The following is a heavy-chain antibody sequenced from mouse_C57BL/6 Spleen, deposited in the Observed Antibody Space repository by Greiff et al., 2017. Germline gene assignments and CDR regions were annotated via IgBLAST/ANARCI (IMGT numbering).Heavy chain of an antibody. CDR2: INPSNGGT. CDR3: AKSTVVDAMDY. V-gene: IGHV1-53*01. J-gene: IGHJ4*01. D-gene: IGHD1-1*01. Sequence: QVQLQQPGTELVKPGASVKLSCKASGYTFTSYWMHWVKQRPGQGLEWIGNINPSNGGTNYNEKFKSKATLTVDNSSSTAYMQLSSLTSEVSAVYYGAKSTVVDAMDYWGQGTSVTVSS. CDR1: GYTFTSYW.